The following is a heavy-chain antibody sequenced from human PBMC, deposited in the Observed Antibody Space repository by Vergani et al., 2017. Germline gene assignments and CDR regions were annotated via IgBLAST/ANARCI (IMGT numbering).Heavy chain of an antibody. CDR1: GGSISSSSYY. V-gene: IGHV4-39*01. J-gene: IGHJ6*03. CDR2: IYYSGST. CDR3: ARLRGYGGPLYYYYYMDV. Sequence: QLQLQESGPGLVKPSETLSLTCTVSGGSISSSSYYWGWIRQPPGKGLEWIGSIYYSGSTYYNPSRKSRVTISVDTAKNQFSRKLRSVTAADTAVYYCARLRGYGGPLYYYYYMDVWGKGTTVTVSS. D-gene: IGHD3-16*01.